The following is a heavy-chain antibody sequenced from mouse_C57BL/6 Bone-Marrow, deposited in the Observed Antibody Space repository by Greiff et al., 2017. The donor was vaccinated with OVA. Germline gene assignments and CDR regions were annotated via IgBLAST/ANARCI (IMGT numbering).Heavy chain of an antibody. Sequence: VQLQQSGAELLKPGASVKLSCKATGYTFTGYWIAWVKQRPGHGLEWIGEILTGSGSTNYNEKFKGKATFTADTSSNTAYMQLSSLKTEDSAIYYCGAQLRFWFAYWGQGTLVTVSA. J-gene: IGHJ3*01. CDR2: ILTGSGST. V-gene: IGHV1-9*01. D-gene: IGHD3-2*02. CDR1: GYTFTGYW. CDR3: GAQLRFWFAY.